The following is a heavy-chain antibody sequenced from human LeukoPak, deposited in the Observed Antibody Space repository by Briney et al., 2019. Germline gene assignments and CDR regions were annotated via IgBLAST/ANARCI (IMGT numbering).Heavy chain of an antibody. CDR2: ISAYNGNT. CDR1: GYTFTSYG. V-gene: IGHV1-18*01. Sequence: ASVKVSCKASGYTFTSYGISWVRQAPGQGLEWMGWISAYNGNTNYAQKLQGRVTMTTDTSTSTAYMELRSLRSDDTAVYYCAREYYDSSGYYYEGVADAFDIWGQGTMVTVSS. CDR3: AREYYDSSGYYYEGVADAFDI. D-gene: IGHD3-22*01. J-gene: IGHJ3*02.